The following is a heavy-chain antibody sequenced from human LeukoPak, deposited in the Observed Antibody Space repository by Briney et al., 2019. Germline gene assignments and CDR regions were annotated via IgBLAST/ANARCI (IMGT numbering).Heavy chain of an antibody. D-gene: IGHD3-22*01. V-gene: IGHV3-23*01. CDR1: GFTFSNYA. J-gene: IGHJ4*02. Sequence: GGSLRLSCADSGFTFSNYAMSWVRQAPGKGLEWVSAISGSGGNTYYADSVKGRFTISRDNSKNTLYLQMNSLRAEDTAVYYCANDGAYDSSGYFMSFNYWGQGTLVTVSS. CDR2: ISGSGGNT. CDR3: ANDGAYDSSGYFMSFNY.